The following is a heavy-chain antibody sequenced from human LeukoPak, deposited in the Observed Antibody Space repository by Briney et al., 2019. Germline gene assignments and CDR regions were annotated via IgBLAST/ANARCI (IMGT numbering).Heavy chain of an antibody. D-gene: IGHD1-26*01. CDR2: IKQDGSEK. Sequence: GGSLRLSCAASGFTFSNYWMSWVRQAPGKGLEWVANIKQDGSEKYYVDSVKGRFTISRDNAKDSLYLQMNSLRAEDTAVYYCARDKDVGPTILVYWGQGTLVTVSS. CDR3: ARDKDVGPTILVY. CDR1: GFTFSNYW. J-gene: IGHJ4*02. V-gene: IGHV3-7*01.